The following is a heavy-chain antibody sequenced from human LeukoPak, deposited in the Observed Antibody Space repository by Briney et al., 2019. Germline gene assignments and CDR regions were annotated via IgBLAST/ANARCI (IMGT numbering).Heavy chain of an antibody. CDR1: GGSFSGYY. V-gene: IGHV4-34*01. CDR3: VRDTAAAGGSDY. D-gene: IGHD6-13*01. Sequence: SETLSLTCGVYGGSFSGYYWSWIRQPPGKGLEWIGEINNSGSTNYNPSLKSRVTISVDTSKNQFSLKLSSVTAADTAVYYCVRDTAAAGGSDYWGQGTLVTVSS. CDR2: INNSGST. J-gene: IGHJ4*02.